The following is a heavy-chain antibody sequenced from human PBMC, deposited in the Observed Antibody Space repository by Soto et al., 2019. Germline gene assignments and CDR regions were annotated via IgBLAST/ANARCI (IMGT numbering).Heavy chain of an antibody. D-gene: IGHD3-22*01. Sequence: SVKVSCKASGCTFSSYAISWVRQALGQGLEWMGGIIPIFGTANYAQKFQGRVTITADESTSTAYMELSSLRSEDTAVYYCARGYALMDYYDSSGTSMDVWGQGTTVTVSS. CDR3: ARGYALMDYYDSSGTSMDV. CDR2: IIPIFGTA. J-gene: IGHJ6*02. V-gene: IGHV1-69*13. CDR1: GCTFSSYA.